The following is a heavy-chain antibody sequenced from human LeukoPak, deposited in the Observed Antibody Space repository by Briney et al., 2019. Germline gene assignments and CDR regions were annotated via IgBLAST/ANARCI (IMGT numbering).Heavy chain of an antibody. CDR2: IYYSGST. V-gene: IGHV4-38-2*02. D-gene: IGHD2-15*01. CDR1: GYSISSGYY. J-gene: IGHJ4*02. Sequence: SETLSLTCTVSGYSISSGYYWGWIRQPPGKGLEWIGSIYYSGSTYYNPSLKSRVTISVDTSKNQFSLKLSSVTAADTAVYYCASNIVVVVAATSFFDYWGQGTLVTVSS. CDR3: ASNIVVVVAATSFFDY.